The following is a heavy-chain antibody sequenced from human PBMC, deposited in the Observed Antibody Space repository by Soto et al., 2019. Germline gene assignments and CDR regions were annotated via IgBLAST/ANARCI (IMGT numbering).Heavy chain of an antibody. D-gene: IGHD3-22*01. J-gene: IGHJ2*01. CDR1: GYTFSSYS. V-gene: IGHV1-18*04. CDR3: ARGPYDTPNWYFDL. CDR2: INAYNGNT. Sequence: SVKVSCKASGYTFSSYSINWVRQAPGQGLEWMGWINAYNGNTNYAQKGQGRVTMTTDTSTSTAYMELRSLRPDDTAVYYCARGPYDTPNWYFDLWGRGTLVTVSS.